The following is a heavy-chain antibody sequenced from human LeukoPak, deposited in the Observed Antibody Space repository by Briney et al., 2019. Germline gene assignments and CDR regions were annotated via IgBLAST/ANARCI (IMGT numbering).Heavy chain of an antibody. CDR3: ARHMDCSSTSCSLRFLEWLAYFDY. V-gene: IGHV4-38-2*01. J-gene: IGHJ4*02. CDR2: IYHSGCT. Sequence: SETLSLTCAVSGYSISSGYYWGWLRQPPGKGLGWIGIIYHSGCTYYNPSLKSRVTISGDTSKNQFSLKLSSVTAADTAVYYCARHMDCSSTSCSLRFLEWLAYFDYWGQGTLVTVSS. D-gene: IGHD3-3*01. CDR1: GYSISSGYY.